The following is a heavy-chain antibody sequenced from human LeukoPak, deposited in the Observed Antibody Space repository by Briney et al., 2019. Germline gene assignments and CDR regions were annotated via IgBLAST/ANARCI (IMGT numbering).Heavy chain of an antibody. CDR3: ARRGSSRYYYYYMDV. CDR2: IYYSGST. CDR1: GGSISSYY. V-gene: IGHV4-59*04. Sequence: SETLSLTCTVSGGSISSYYWSWIRQPPGKGLEWIGYIYYSGSTYYNPSLKSRVTISVDTSKNQFSLKLSSVTAADTAVYYCARRGSSRYYYYYMDVWGKGTTVTVSS. J-gene: IGHJ6*03.